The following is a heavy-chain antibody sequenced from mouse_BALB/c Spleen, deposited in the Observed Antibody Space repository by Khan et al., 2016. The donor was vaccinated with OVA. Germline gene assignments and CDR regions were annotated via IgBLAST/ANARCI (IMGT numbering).Heavy chain of an antibody. J-gene: IGHJ4*01. CDR3: ARSWAMDY. V-gene: IGHV5-15*02. CDR1: GFTFRDYG. CDR2: ISSLAYSI. Sequence: EVELVESGGGLVQPGGSRKLSCAASGFTFRDYGMAWVRQAPGKGPEWVAFISSLAYSIYYADTVTGRFIISRENAKNTLYLEMSSLRSEDTALYYCARSWAMDYWGQGTSVTVSS.